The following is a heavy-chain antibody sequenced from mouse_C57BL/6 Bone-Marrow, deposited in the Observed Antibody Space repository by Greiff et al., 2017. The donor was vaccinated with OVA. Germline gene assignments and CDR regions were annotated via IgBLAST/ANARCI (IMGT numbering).Heavy chain of an antibody. J-gene: IGHJ1*03. CDR2: IYPRSGNT. CDR3: ARGYYYGSSWYFDV. D-gene: IGHD1-1*01. CDR1: GYTFTSYG. V-gene: IGHV1-81*01. Sequence: VQGVESGAELARPGASVKLSCKASGYTFTSYGISWVKQRTGQGLEWIGEIYPRSGNTYYNEKFKGKATLTADKSSSTAYMELRSLTSEDSAVYFCARGYYYGSSWYFDVWGTGTTVTVSS.